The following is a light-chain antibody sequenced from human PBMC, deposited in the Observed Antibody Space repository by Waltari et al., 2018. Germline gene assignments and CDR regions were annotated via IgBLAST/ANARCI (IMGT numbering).Light chain of an antibody. CDR2: EVN. CDR1: SSDVGRYNL. V-gene: IGLV2-23*02. J-gene: IGLJ1*01. Sequence: QSALTQPASVSGSPGQSITISCPGTSSDVGRYNLVSWYQQRPGKAPKLMIYEVNKRPSGVSNRFSGSKSGNTASLTISGLRAEDEADYYCCSFAGTTTYYVFGTGTQVTVL. CDR3: CSFAGTTTYYV.